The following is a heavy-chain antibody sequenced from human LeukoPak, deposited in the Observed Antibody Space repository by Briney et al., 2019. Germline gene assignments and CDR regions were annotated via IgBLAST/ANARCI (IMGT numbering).Heavy chain of an antibody. J-gene: IGHJ6*03. V-gene: IGHV1-69*13. CDR3: ARDEKDYYYYYMDV. CDR2: IIPIFGTA. Sequence: SVKVSCKASGGTFSSYATSWVRQAPGQGLEWMGGIIPIFGTANYAQKFQGRVTITADESTSTVYMELSSLRSEDTAVYYCARDEKDYYYYYMDVWGKGTTVTVSS. CDR1: GGTFSSYA.